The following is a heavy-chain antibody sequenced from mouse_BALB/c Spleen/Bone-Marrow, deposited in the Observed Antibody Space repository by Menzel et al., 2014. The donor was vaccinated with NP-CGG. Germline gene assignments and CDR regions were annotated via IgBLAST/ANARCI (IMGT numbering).Heavy chain of an antibody. V-gene: IGHV3-8*02. CDR3: ARGNGYHFDY. CDR2: ISYGGNA. CDR1: GDSITSSY. D-gene: IGHD1-2*01. J-gene: IGHJ2*01. Sequence: EVMLVESGPSLVKPSQTLSLTCSVTGDSITSSYWNWIRKFPGNKLEYMGYISYGGNAYYNPSLKSRISLTREMDCSXRYQYYLQLNSVTTEDTATYFCARGNGYHFDYWGQGTTLTVSS.